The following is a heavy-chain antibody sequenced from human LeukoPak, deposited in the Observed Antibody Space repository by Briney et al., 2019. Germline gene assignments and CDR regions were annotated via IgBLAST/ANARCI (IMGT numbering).Heavy chain of an antibody. J-gene: IGHJ4*02. Sequence: PGGSLRLSCAASGFTLSSYAMSWVRQAPGKGLEWVSAISGSGGSTYYADSVEGRFTISRDNSKNTLYLQMNSLRAEDTAVYYCAKPRETNWNYYFDYWGQGTLVTVSS. D-gene: IGHD1-7*01. CDR2: ISGSGGST. CDR1: GFTLSSYA. CDR3: AKPRETNWNYYFDY. V-gene: IGHV3-23*01.